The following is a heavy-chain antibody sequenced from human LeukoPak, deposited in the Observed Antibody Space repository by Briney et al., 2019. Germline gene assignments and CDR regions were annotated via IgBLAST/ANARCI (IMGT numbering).Heavy chain of an antibody. J-gene: IGHJ3*02. Sequence: ASVKVSCKASGYTFTDHYMHWVRQAPGQGLEWLGWIKPDSGGTNYAQKFQGRVTMTRDTSISTAYMDLSRLTSDDTAVYYCARVGGGAAAVAFDIWGQGTMVTVSS. V-gene: IGHV1-2*02. CDR1: GYTFTDHY. D-gene: IGHD6-13*01. CDR2: IKPDSGGT. CDR3: ARVGGGAAAVAFDI.